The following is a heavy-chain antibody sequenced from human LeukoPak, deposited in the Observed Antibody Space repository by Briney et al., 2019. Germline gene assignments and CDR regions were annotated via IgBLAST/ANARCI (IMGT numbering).Heavy chain of an antibody. CDR3: ARDLVVVPAAIKLGYGMDV. Sequence: GGSLRLSCAASGFTFSSYGMHWVRQAPGKGLEWVAVIWYDGSNKYYADSVKGRFTISRDNSKNTLYLQMNSLRAEDTAVYYCARDLVVVPAAIKLGYGMDVWGQGTTVIVSS. CDR1: GFTFSSYG. V-gene: IGHV3-33*01. J-gene: IGHJ6*02. CDR2: IWYDGSNK. D-gene: IGHD2-2*02.